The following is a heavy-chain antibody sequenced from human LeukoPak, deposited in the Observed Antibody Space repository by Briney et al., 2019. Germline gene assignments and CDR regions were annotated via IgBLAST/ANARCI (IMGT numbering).Heavy chain of an antibody. CDR1: GLTFSNYW. V-gene: IGHV3-7*01. D-gene: IGHD2-2*01. CDR2: IKEEGNEK. Sequence: PGGSLRLSCAASGLTFSNYWMSWVRQAPGKGQEWVANIKEEGNEKYYVDSVKGRFTISRDNAKKLLYLQMKSLSAEDTAVYYCARDRSRFYYWGQGTLVTVSS. J-gene: IGHJ4*02. CDR3: ARDRSRFYY.